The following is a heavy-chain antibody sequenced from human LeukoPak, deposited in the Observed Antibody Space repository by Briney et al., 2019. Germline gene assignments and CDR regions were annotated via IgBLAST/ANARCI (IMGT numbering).Heavy chain of an antibody. CDR3: ARHLRGDQRPHYYYYYGMDV. V-gene: IGHV5-51*01. CDR2: IYPGDSDT. J-gene: IGHJ6*02. Sequence: GASLQISWKGSGYRFTSYWMGWVRQVPGKGLEWMGSIYPGDSDTRYSPSFQGQVTISADKSISTAYLQWSSLKASDTAMYYCARHLRGDQRPHYYYYYGMDVWGQGTTVTVSS. D-gene: IGHD4-17*01. CDR1: GYRFTSYW.